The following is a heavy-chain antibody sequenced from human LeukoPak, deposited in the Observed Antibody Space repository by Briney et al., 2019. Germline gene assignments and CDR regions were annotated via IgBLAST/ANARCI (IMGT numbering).Heavy chain of an antibody. Sequence: GGSLRLSCAASGFTFDDYAMHWVRQAPGKGLEWVSRINSDGSSTSYADSVKGRFTISRDNAKNTLYLQMNSLKTEDTAVYYCTTALYDWNDVNYWGQGTLVTVSS. CDR3: TTALYDWNDVNY. J-gene: IGHJ4*02. CDR1: GFTFDDYA. V-gene: IGHV3-74*01. D-gene: IGHD1-1*01. CDR2: INSDGSST.